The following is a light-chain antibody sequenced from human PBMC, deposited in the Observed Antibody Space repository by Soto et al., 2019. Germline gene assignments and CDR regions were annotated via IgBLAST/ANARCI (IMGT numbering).Light chain of an antibody. CDR2: RNN. V-gene: IGLV1-40*01. CDR3: QSYDSSLSGYVV. J-gene: IGLJ2*01. Sequence: QAVVTQPPSVSGAPGQSGTISCTGSSSNMGAGYDVHWYQQLPGIAPKLLIYRNNNRPSGVPDRFSGSKSGNSASLAITGLQADDEADYYCQSYDSSLSGYVVFGGRTKLTVL. CDR1: SSNMGAGYD.